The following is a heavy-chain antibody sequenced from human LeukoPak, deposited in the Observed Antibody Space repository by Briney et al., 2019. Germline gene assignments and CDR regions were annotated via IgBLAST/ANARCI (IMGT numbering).Heavy chain of an antibody. CDR3: AKDWTIRGVIISLDY. D-gene: IGHD3-10*01. CDR1: GFTFSSYG. V-gene: IGHV3-30*02. CDR2: IRYDGSNK. J-gene: IGHJ4*02. Sequence: GGSPRLSCAASGFTFSSYGMHWVRQAPGKGLEWVAFIRYDGSNKYYADSVKGRFTISRDNSKNTLYLQMNSLRAEDTAVYYCAKDWTIRGVIISLDYWGQGTLVTVSS.